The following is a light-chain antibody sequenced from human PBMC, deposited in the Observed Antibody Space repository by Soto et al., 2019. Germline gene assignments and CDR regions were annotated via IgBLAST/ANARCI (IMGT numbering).Light chain of an antibody. CDR2: YDS. J-gene: IGLJ2*01. V-gene: IGLV3-21*04. CDR3: QVWDSSSDHGV. CDR1: NIGSKS. Sequence: ELTQPPSVSVAPGKTARITCGGNNIGSKSVHWYQQKPGQAPVLVIYYDSDRPSGIPERFSGSNSGNTATLTISRVEAGDEADYYCQVWDSSSDHGVFGGGTKVTVL.